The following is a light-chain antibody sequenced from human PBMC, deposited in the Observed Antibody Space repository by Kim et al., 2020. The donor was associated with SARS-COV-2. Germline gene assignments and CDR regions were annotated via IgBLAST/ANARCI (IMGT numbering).Light chain of an antibody. Sequence: GKTLTVSVARSRGSVGNTYVQWYQPRPGSAPTTVIYEDNQRPSGVPDRFSASVDSASNSSSLTISGLKTEDEADYYCQSYETGAVVFGGGTQLTVL. CDR3: QSYETGAVV. J-gene: IGLJ2*01. CDR1: RGSVGNTY. CDR2: EDN. V-gene: IGLV6-57*03.